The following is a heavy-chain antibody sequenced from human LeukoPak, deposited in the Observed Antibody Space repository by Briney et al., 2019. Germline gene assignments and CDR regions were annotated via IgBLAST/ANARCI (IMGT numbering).Heavy chain of an antibody. Sequence: SVKLSCKAYGGTFSSYAISWVRQAPGQGLEWMGGIIPIFGTANYAQKFQGRVTITAYESTSTAYMELSSLRSEDTAVYYCARGLGYDLPYYFDYWGQGTLVTVSS. CDR3: ARGLGYDLPYYFDY. D-gene: IGHD5-12*01. V-gene: IGHV1-69*01. J-gene: IGHJ4*02. CDR2: IIPIFGTA. CDR1: GGTFSSYA.